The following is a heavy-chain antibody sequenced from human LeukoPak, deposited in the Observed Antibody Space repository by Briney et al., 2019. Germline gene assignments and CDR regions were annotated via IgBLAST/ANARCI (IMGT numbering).Heavy chain of an antibody. Sequence: SETLSLTCSVSGDSIGNYYWSWIRQTPGKGLEWIGCISSSGSPYYNPSLRSRLTISIDTAKNHFSLDLTSVTAADTAIYFCARGYFDTSGYSNPFDFWGPGTLVTVSP. J-gene: IGHJ4*02. V-gene: IGHV4-4*09. CDR2: ISSSGSP. CDR3: ARGYFDTSGYSNPFDF. D-gene: IGHD3-22*01. CDR1: GDSIGNYY.